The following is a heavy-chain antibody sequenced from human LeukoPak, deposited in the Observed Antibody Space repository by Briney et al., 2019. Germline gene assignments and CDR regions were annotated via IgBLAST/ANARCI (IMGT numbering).Heavy chain of an antibody. CDR3: ARLFSSWYRPGYYYYYMDV. D-gene: IGHD6-13*01. Sequence: PGGSLRLSCAASGFTFSTYSMNWVRQAPGKGLELVSSISAGSGYIYYADSLRGLFTISRDNAKNSLYLQINNLRAEDTALYYCARLFSSWYRPGYYYYYMDVWGKGTTVTVSS. CDR2: ISAGSGYI. CDR1: GFTFSTYS. V-gene: IGHV3-21*04. J-gene: IGHJ6*03.